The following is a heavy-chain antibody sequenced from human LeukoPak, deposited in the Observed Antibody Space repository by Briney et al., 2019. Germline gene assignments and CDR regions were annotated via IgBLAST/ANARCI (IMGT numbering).Heavy chain of an antibody. V-gene: IGHV4-34*01. CDR3: ARVATPYYYDSSGYYPTRYYYYYMDV. J-gene: IGHJ6*03. Sequence: PSETLSLTCPVYGGSFSGYYWSWIRQPPGKGLEWIGEINHSGSTNYNPSLKSRVTISVDTSKDQFSLKLNSVTAADTAVYYCARVATPYYYDSSGYYPTRYYYYYMDVWGKGTTVTISS. CDR1: GGSFSGYY. CDR2: INHSGST. D-gene: IGHD3-22*01.